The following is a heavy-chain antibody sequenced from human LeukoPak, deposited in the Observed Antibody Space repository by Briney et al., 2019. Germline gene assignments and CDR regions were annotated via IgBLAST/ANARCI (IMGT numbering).Heavy chain of an antibody. CDR3: ARRDYYFYSMDV. V-gene: IGHV3-21*01. CDR2: ISTASSYI. J-gene: IGHJ6*03. CDR1: GFTFRTYS. Sequence: GGSLRLSCAASGFTFRTYSMNWVRQAPGKGLEWVSSISTASSYIQYADSVMGRFTISRDNAKNSLYLQMDSLRADDSAIYYCARRDYYFYSMDVWGKGTTVTVSS.